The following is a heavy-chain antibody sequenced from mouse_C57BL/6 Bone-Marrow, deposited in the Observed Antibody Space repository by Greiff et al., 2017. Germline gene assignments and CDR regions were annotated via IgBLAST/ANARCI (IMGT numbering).Heavy chain of an antibody. CDR3: AREGITTVVAGGLAY. CDR2: IYPSDSDT. D-gene: IGHD1-1*01. Sequence: QVQLQQPGAELVRPGSSVKLSCKASGYTFTSYWMDWVKQRPGQGLEWIGSIYPSDSDTNYNQKFKDKATLTVDKSSSTAYMQLSSLTSEDSAVYEGAREGITTVVAGGLAYWGQGTLVTVSA. CDR1: GYTFTSYW. J-gene: IGHJ3*01. V-gene: IGHV1-61*01.